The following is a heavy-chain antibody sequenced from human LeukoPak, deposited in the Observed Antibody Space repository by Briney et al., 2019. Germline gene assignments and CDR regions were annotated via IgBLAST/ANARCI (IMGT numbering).Heavy chain of an antibody. Sequence: GASVKVSCKASGYSFINNGINWVRQAPGQGLEWMGRIIPILGIANYAQKFQGRVTITADKSTSTAYMELSSLRSEDTAVYYCAREMGGWYSSWGEGATLFDYWGQGTLVTVSS. CDR1: GYSFINNG. V-gene: IGHV1-69*04. CDR2: IIPILGIA. D-gene: IGHD6-19*01. CDR3: AREMGGWYSSWGEGATLFDY. J-gene: IGHJ4*02.